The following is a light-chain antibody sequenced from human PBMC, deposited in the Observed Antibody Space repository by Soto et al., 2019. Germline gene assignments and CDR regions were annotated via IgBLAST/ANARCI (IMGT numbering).Light chain of an antibody. Sequence: EIVLTQSPGTLSLSPGERATLSCRASQSVRSNYLAWYQKKPGQAPRFLIYDATSRATGIPDRFSGSGSGTDFTLTISRLEPEDVAVYYCQQYGSSLLTFGGGTKVEIK. CDR3: QQYGSSLLT. CDR1: QSVRSNY. CDR2: DAT. J-gene: IGKJ4*01. V-gene: IGKV3-20*01.